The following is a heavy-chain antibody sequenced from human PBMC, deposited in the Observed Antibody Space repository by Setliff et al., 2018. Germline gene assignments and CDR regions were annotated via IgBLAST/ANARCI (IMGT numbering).Heavy chain of an antibody. J-gene: IGHJ4*02. V-gene: IGHV1-46*01. D-gene: IGHD1-26*01. CDR3: ARAGDAASGRKGVFEY. CDR2: INVGGGST. Sequence: ASVKVSCKASGYTFANSIVSWVRQAPGQGLEWMGTINVGGGSTTYAQNLQGRVTMTRDTSTSTLYMELASLISKDTAVYYCARAGDAASGRKGVFEYWGQGTAVTVSS. CDR1: GYTFANSI.